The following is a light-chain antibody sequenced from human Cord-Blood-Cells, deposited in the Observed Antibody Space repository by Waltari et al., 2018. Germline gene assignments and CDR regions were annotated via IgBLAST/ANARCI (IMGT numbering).Light chain of an antibody. V-gene: IGKV4-1*01. CDR3: QQYYSTPYT. CDR1: QSVLYSSNNKNY. J-gene: IGKJ2*01. CDR2: WAS. Sequence: DIVMTQSPDSLPVSLGERAPINCKSSQSVLYSSNNKNYLAWYQQKPGQPPKLLIYWASTRESGVPDRFSGSGSGTDVTLTISSLQAEDVAVYYCQQYYSTPYTFGQGTKLEIK.